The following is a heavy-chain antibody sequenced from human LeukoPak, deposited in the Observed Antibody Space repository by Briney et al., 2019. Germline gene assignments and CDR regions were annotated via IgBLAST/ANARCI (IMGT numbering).Heavy chain of an antibody. V-gene: IGHV3-23*01. CDR2: VSGSGGST. J-gene: IGHJ1*01. CDR3: ARSGLEYFQH. D-gene: IGHD2-15*01. CDR1: GFTFSNAW. Sequence: GSLRLSCAASGFTFSNAWMSWVRQAPGKGLDWVSAVSGSGGSTHYADSVTGRFTISRDNAKNSLYLQMNSLRAEDTAVYYCARSGLEYFQHWGQGTLVTVSS.